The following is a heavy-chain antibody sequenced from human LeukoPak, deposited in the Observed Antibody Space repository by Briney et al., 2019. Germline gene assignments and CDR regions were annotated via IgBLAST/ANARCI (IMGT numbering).Heavy chain of an antibody. J-gene: IGHJ4*02. CDR3: ARGSAAGLAY. V-gene: IGHV4-34*01. CDR2: IDRSGTT. CDR1: GGSFSGYS. Sequence: SETLSLTCAVYGGSFSGYSWTWIRQPPGKGLEWIGEIDRSGTTNYNPSLKSRLTISVDTSKNQFSLKLSSVTAADTAVYYCARGSAAGLAYWGQGTLVTVS. D-gene: IGHD6-13*01.